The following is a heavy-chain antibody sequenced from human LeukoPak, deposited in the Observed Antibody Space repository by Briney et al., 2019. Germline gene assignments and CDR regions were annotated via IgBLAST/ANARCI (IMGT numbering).Heavy chain of an antibody. V-gene: IGHV1-18*01. CDR1: GYTFTRYA. J-gene: IGHJ4*01. Sequence: ASVKVSCKASGYTFTRYAINWVRQAPGQGLEWMAWISPYNGDTKYAQKFQGRVTMTTDTSISTAYMELRSLRSDDTAVYYCARDPSNTSGWYIYFDYWGQGTLVTVSS. CDR2: ISPYNGDT. CDR3: ARDPSNTSGWYIYFDY. D-gene: IGHD6-19*01.